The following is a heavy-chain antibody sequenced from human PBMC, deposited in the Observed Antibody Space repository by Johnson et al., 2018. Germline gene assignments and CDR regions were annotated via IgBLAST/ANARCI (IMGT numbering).Heavy chain of an antibody. J-gene: IGHJ4*02. CDR1: GFSFSTYA. Sequence: VQLQQSGGDLVQPGGSLTLSCVVSGFSFSTYAVSWVRQAPGKGLEWVSSISGSGIRTYYADSVKGRFTISRDNSKKTGYVQMNSLKPEDTAVYYCAKYPDYYESRPAYEYWGQGTLVTVSS. CDR3: AKYPDYYESRPAYEY. D-gene: IGHD3-22*01. V-gene: IGHV3-23*01. CDR2: ISGSGIRT.